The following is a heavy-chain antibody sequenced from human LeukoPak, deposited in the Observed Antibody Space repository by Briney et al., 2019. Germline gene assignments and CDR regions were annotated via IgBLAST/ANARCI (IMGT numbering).Heavy chain of an antibody. CDR3: ATIEAVRFHY. CDR2: IYHSGST. J-gene: IGHJ4*02. V-gene: IGHV4-59*01. Sequence: PSETLSLTCTVSGGSISTYYWSWIRQPPGKGLEWIGYIYHSGSTNYNPSLKSRVTISVDTSKNQFSLKLSSVTAADTAVYYCATIEAVRFHYWGQGTLVAVSS. CDR1: GGSISTYY. D-gene: IGHD2/OR15-2a*01.